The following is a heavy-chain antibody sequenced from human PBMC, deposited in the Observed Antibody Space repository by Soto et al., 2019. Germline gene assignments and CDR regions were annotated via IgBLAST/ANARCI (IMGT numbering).Heavy chain of an antibody. V-gene: IGHV3-23*01. CDR2: VSGGGDAT. Sequence: EVQLLESGGGLVQPGGSLRLSCAASGFTFSSFAMNWVRQAPGKGLEWVSGVSGGGDATFYADSVKGRFTISRVQSKNTLYLQMNSLRAEDTAVYYCVRKIVGTTTSGDYWYFDVWGRGTLVTVSS. CDR3: VRKIVGTTTSGDYWYFDV. J-gene: IGHJ2*01. D-gene: IGHD1-1*01. CDR1: GFTFSSFA.